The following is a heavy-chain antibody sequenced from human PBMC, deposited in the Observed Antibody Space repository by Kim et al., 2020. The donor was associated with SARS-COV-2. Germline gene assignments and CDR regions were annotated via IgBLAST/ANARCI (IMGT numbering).Heavy chain of an antibody. CDR3: ARDRRSGYYNYYGMDV. Sequence: ASVKVSCKASGYTFTSYGISWVRQAPGQGLEWMGWISAYNGNTNYAQKLQGRVTMTTDTSTSTAYMELRSLRSDDTAVYYCARDRRSGYYNYYGMDVWGQGTTVTVSS. J-gene: IGHJ6*02. CDR2: ISAYNGNT. D-gene: IGHD3-3*01. V-gene: IGHV1-18*01. CDR1: GYTFTSYG.